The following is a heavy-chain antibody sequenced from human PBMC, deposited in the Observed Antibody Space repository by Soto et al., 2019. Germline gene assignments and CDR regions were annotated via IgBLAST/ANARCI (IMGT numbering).Heavy chain of an antibody. Sequence: VESLTISCKDSGYSFTSYWIVWVLQMPGKGLEWMGIIYPGDSDTRYSPSFQGQVTISADRSISTAYLQWSSLKASDTAMYYCATRGSSWYGQSMDVWGQGTTVTVSS. CDR2: IYPGDSDT. CDR3: ATRGSSWYGQSMDV. CDR1: GYSFTSYW. V-gene: IGHV5-51*01. J-gene: IGHJ6*01. D-gene: IGHD6-13*01.